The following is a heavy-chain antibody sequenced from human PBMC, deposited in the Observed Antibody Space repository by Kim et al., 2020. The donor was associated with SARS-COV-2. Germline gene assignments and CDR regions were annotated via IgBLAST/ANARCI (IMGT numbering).Heavy chain of an antibody. CDR2: IQENGREK. CDR1: GFIFSSYW. D-gene: IGHD4-17*01. J-gene: IGHJ3*02. V-gene: IGHV3-7*01. Sequence: GGSLRLSCSASGFIFSSYWMSWVRQAPGKGLEWVAYIQENGREKYNVDSVRGRVTISRDNAKNSLYLQMNSLRAEDTAVYYCARDLRGEPFDIWGQGTMVTVSS. CDR3: ARDLRGEPFDI.